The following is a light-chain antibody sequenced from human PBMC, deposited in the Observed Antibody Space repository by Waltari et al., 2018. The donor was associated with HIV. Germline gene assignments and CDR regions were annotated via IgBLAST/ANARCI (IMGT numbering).Light chain of an antibody. V-gene: IGLV2-23*02. CDR1: SSDDGNYNL. CDR2: EVS. CDR3: CSYAGSVV. J-gene: IGLJ2*01. Sequence: QSALTQPASVSGSPGQSITISCTGTSSDDGNYNLVSWYQQHPGKAPKLMIYEVSKRPSGVSNRFSGSKSGNTASLTISGLQAEDEADYYCCSYAGSVVFGGGTKLTVL.